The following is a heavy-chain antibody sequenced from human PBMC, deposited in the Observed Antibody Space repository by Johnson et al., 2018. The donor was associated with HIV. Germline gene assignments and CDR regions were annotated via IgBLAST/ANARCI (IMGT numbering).Heavy chain of an antibody. CDR3: ARADITYNYYDRSGYYYHDAFDM. Sequence: VQLVESGGGLVQPGGSLRLSCAASGFTFSSYDMHWVRQATGKGLEWVSAIGTAGDTYYPGSVKGRFTISRENAKNSLYLQMNSLRGGDTAVYYCARADITYNYYDRSGYYYHDAFDMWGQGTEVTVSS. D-gene: IGHD3-22*01. CDR1: GFTFSSYD. J-gene: IGHJ3*02. V-gene: IGHV3-13*01. CDR2: IGTAGDT.